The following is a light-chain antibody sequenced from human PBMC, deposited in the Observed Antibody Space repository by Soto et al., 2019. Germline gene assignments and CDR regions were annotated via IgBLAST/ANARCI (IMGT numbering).Light chain of an antibody. V-gene: IGKV3-15*01. CDR1: ENITFN. Sequence: EIVMTQSPATLSVSPGERATLSCRASENITFNLAWYQQRPGQAPRLLFYNASTRATAFPARFSGSGSGTDYIVTISSLQSEDFAVYYCQQYYNWPLTFGQGTRLEIK. J-gene: IGKJ5*01. CDR3: QQYYNWPLT. CDR2: NAS.